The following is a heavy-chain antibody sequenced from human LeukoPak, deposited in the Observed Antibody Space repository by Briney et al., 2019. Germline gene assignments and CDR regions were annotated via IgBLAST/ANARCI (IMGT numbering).Heavy chain of an antibody. CDR2: IYYSGST. Sequence: SETLSLTCTVSGGSISSSSYYWGWIRQPPGKGLEWIGGIYYSGSTYYNPSLKSRVTISVDTSKNQFSLKLSSVTAADTAVYYCARQGSGWYRWFDPWGQGTLVTVSS. D-gene: IGHD6-19*01. CDR3: ARQGSGWYRWFDP. CDR1: GGSISSSSYY. J-gene: IGHJ5*02. V-gene: IGHV4-39*01.